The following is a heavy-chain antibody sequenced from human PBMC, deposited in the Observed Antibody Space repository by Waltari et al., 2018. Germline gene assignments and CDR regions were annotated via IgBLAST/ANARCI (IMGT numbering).Heavy chain of an antibody. J-gene: IGHJ5*02. V-gene: IGHV1-2*02. CDR3: ARGIQQLVPGDWFDP. CDR2: INPNSGGT. D-gene: IGHD6-13*01. CDR1: GYTFTGYY. Sequence: QVQLVQSGAEVKKPGASVKVSCKASGYTFTGYYMHWVRQAPGQGLEWMGWINPNSGGTNYAQKFQGRGTMTRDTSISTAYMELSRLRSDDTAVYYCARGIQQLVPGDWFDPWGQGTLVTVSS.